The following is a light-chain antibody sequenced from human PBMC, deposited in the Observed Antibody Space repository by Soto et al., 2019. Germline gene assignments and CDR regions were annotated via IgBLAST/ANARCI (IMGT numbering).Light chain of an antibody. CDR1: QSINSY. V-gene: IGKV1-39*01. Sequence: DIQMTQSPSSLSASVGDRVIITCRASQSINSYVSWYQHKPGKASKLLIFAASSLRGGVPSRFSGSGSGTDFSFTISSLQADVFATYYCQQNYGTPPTFGQGTKLEIK. CDR3: QQNYGTPPT. J-gene: IGKJ2*01. CDR2: AAS.